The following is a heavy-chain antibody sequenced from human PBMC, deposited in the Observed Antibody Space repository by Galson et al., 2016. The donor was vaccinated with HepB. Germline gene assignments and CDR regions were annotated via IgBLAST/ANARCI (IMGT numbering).Heavy chain of an antibody. Sequence: SLRLSCAASGLTLSNVWMTWVRQAPGKGLEYLGHIKSKSDGGTADYATPVKGRFTIFRDDSKNTLYLQMYSLRIEDTAVYYCTPRSFWGPGTLVTVSS. CDR3: TPRSF. J-gene: IGHJ4*02. V-gene: IGHV3-15*01. CDR1: GLTLSNVW. CDR2: IKSKSDGGTA.